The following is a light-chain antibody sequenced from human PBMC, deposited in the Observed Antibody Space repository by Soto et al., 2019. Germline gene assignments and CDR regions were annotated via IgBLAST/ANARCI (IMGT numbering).Light chain of an antibody. Sequence: EVVLTQSPGTLSLSPGERATLSCRAGQSVSSSFLAWYQQKPGQAPRLLIYGASSRATGIPDRCSGSRSGTDFTLTISRLEPEDFAVYYCQQYGSSPLTFGGGTKVDIK. CDR3: QQYGSSPLT. J-gene: IGKJ4*01. CDR1: QSVSSSF. V-gene: IGKV3-20*01. CDR2: GAS.